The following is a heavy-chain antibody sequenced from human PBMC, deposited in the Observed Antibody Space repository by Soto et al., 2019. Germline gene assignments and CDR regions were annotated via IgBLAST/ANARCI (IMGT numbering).Heavy chain of an antibody. CDR1: GGSISSGGYY. D-gene: IGHD3-22*01. J-gene: IGHJ4*02. V-gene: IGHV4-31*03. CDR3: ARGRRHDSSGYYLDY. Sequence: QVQLQESGPGLVKPSQTPSLTCTVSGGSISSGGYYWSWIRQHPGKGLEWIGYIYYSGSTYYNPSLKSRVTISVDTSKNQFSLKPSSVTAADTAVYYCARGRRHDSSGYYLDYWGQGTLVTVSS. CDR2: IYYSGST.